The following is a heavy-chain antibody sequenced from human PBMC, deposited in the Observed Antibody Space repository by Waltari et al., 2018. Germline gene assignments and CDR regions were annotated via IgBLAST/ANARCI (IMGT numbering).Heavy chain of an antibody. D-gene: IGHD3-3*01. V-gene: IGHV4-34*01. CDR1: GGSFSGYY. Sequence: QVQLQQWGAGLLKPSETLSLTCAVYGGSFSGYYWRWIRQPPGKGLEWIGENNQSGSTNYNPSLKSRVTISGDTSKNQFSLKLSSVTAADTAVYYCASVWPLRFLEWPNKDWGQGTLVTLSS. J-gene: IGHJ4*02. CDR3: ASVWPLRFLEWPNKD. CDR2: NNQSGST.